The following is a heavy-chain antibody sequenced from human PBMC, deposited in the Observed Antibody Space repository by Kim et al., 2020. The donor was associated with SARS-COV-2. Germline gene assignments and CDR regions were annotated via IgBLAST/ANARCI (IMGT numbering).Heavy chain of an antibody. J-gene: IGHJ4*01. D-gene: IGHD6-19*01. V-gene: IGHV3-20*04. Sequence: GGSLRLSCAASGSTFDDYGMSWVRQAPGKGLEWVSGIKKKGDNTGYADSVKGRFTISRDNAKNSLYLQMNSLRAEDTALYYCARGYISGPFDSWGLGTLVTVSS. CDR3: ARGYISGPFDS. CDR2: IKKKGDNT. CDR1: GSTFDDYG.